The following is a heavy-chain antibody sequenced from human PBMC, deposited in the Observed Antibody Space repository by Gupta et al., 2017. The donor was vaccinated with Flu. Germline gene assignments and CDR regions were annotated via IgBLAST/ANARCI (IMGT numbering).Heavy chain of an antibody. CDR2: INHAGGT. Sequence: QVPLQQWGAGLLKPSETLSLTCDVSGGSFSGYSWTWIRQPPGKGLEWIGEINHAGGTTYNPSRTSRVTISVDRSKNNFTLKVTSVTAADTAVYYCERGRGWSNTGCYNAGGQGTLVTVSS. J-gene: IGHJ4*02. D-gene: IGHD2-2*02. CDR3: ERGRGWSNTGCYNA. V-gene: IGHV4-34*02. CDR1: GGSFSGYS.